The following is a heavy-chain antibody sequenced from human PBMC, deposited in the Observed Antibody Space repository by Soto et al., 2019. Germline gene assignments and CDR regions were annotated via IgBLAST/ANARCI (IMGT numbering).Heavy chain of an antibody. D-gene: IGHD2-8*01. V-gene: IGHV3-23*01. CDR1: GFTFSSYS. Sequence: EVQLLESGGGLAQPGGSLRLSCAASGFTFSSYSMTWVRQVPGKGLERVSHVSGSGGDTWYADSVKGRFTISRDNPKNTLYLQMNSLRVEDSALYYCARDDYATIHYWGQGTLVTVSS. CDR3: ARDDYATIHY. J-gene: IGHJ4*02. CDR2: VSGSGGDT.